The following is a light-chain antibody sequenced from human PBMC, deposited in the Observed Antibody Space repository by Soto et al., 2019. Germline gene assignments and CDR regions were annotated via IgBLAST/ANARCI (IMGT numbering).Light chain of an antibody. Sequence: ELVLTQSPGTRSLSPGERATLSCRASESVRNNSLAWYQQHPGQAPILLIFGASSRATGIPDRFTGSGSGADFSLPISRREPEDSAVYFCHHYGYGADTFGEGTKLEIK. J-gene: IGKJ2*01. CDR1: ESVRNNS. CDR3: HHYGYGADT. CDR2: GAS. V-gene: IGKV3-20*01.